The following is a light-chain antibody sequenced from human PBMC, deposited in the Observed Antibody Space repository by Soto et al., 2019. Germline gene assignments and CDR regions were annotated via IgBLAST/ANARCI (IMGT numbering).Light chain of an antibody. CDR3: CASPGRKTFL. V-gene: IGLV2-8*01. J-gene: IGLJ2*01. CDR2: EVT. CDR1: TSNVGGYNY. Sequence: QSVLSQPPSASGSPGQSVTISCTGTTSNVGGYNYVSWYQQHPGKAPKLIIYEVTKRPSGVPDRFSGSRSDNTASLTVSGLLTEDEGTYYCCASPGRKTFLFGRGTQLTVL.